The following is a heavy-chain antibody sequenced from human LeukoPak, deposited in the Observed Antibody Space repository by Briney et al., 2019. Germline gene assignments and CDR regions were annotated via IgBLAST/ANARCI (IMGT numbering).Heavy chain of an antibody. CDR3: TTAVSGCTNGVCFYYYYMDV. CDR2: IKTKTDGETT. J-gene: IGHJ6*03. CDR1: GFTFSNAW. D-gene: IGHD2-8*01. V-gene: IGHV3-15*01. Sequence: GGSLRLSCAASGFTFSNAWMSWVRQAPGKGLEWVGRIKTKTDGETTDYAAPVKGRFTISRDDSKNTLYLQMNSLKTEDTAVYYCTTAVSGCTNGVCFYYYYMDVWGKGTTVTVSS.